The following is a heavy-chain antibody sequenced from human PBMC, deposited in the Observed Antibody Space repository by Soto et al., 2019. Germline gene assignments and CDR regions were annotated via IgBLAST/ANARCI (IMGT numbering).Heavy chain of an antibody. V-gene: IGHV4-59*01. CDR3: ARDGYYYDSSGTEDYYYYGMDV. CDR2: IYYSGST. D-gene: IGHD3-22*01. Sequence: SETLSLTCTVSGGSISSYYWSWIRQPPGKGLEWIGYIYYSGSTNYNPSLKSRVTISVDTSKNQFSLKLSSVTAADTAVYYCARDGYYYDSSGTEDYYYYGMDVWGQGTTVTVSS. J-gene: IGHJ6*02. CDR1: GGSISSYY.